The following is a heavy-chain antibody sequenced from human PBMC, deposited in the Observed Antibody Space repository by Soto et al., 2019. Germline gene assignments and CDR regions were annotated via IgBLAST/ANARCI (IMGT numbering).Heavy chain of an antibody. Sequence: QVQLVQSGAEEMKPGASVKVSCKASGYTFTSYAMHWVRQAPGQRLEWMGWINAGNGNTKYSQKFQGRVTITRDTSASTAYMELSSLRSEDTAVYYCARVLVGATPVDYWGQGTLVTVSS. CDR3: ARVLVGATPVDY. D-gene: IGHD1-26*01. CDR2: INAGNGNT. J-gene: IGHJ4*02. V-gene: IGHV1-3*05. CDR1: GYTFTSYA.